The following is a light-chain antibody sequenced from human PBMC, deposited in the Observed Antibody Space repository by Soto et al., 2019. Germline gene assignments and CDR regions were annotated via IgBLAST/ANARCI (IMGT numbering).Light chain of an antibody. CDR1: SSDIGSNNY. Sequence: QSVLTQPASVSGSPGQSITISCTGTSSDIGSNNYVPRFQQRPGQPPTLIINEVSNRPTGVSTHCSGSKSGNTASLTISEVVPEDDAEYYCSGYTTTTRLFGGGTKLTVL. V-gene: IGLV2-14*01. J-gene: IGLJ3*02. CDR2: EVS. CDR3: SGYTTTTRL.